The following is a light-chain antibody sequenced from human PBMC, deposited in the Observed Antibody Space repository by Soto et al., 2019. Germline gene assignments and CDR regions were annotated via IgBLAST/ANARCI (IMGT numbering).Light chain of an antibody. V-gene: IGLV2-11*01. J-gene: IGLJ2*01. CDR3: CSDAGSYIFEVV. Sequence: QSALTQPRSVSGSLGQSVTISCTGTSSDVGGYNYVSWYQQHPGKAPKLMIYDVSKRPSGVPDRFSGSKSGNTASLTISGLQAEDEADYYCCSDAGSYIFEVVFGGGTKLTVL. CDR2: DVS. CDR1: SSDVGGYNY.